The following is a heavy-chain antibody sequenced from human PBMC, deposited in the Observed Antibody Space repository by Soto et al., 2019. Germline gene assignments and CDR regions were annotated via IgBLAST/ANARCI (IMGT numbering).Heavy chain of an antibody. J-gene: IGHJ3*02. CDR2: IIPIFTTT. V-gene: IGHV1-69*12. CDR1: GGTFSNHA. D-gene: IGHD6-13*01. CDR3: AREVAADGTFREDVFDI. Sequence: QVHLVQSGAEVKKPGSSVKVSCKAPGGTFSNHAINWVRQAPGQGLEWMGRIIPIFTTTNYAQKFQGRVSMTADESTTHAYMELSSLKHDDTAVYYCAREVAADGTFREDVFDIWGQGTLVTVSS.